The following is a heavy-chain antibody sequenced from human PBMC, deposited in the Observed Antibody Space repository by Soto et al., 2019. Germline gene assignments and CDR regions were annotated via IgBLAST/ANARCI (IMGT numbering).Heavy chain of an antibody. CDR3: TKESDAFDM. J-gene: IGHJ3*02. V-gene: IGHV3-30*18. CDR1: GFTFSNFA. Sequence: PGGSLRLSCAASGFTFSNFAMHWVRQSPGKGLEWLAFISYDGTDKFYADSVKGRFTISRDNSKNTLYLQMNGLRPEDTAVHYCTKESDAFDMWGQGTMVTVSS. CDR2: ISYDGTDK.